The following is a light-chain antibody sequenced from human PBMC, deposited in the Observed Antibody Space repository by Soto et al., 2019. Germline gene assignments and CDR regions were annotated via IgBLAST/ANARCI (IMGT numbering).Light chain of an antibody. CDR1: SGHSSYI. Sequence: QPVLTQSSSASASLGSSVKLTCTLSSGHSSYIIAWHQQQPGKAPRYLMKLEGSGSYNKGSGVPDRFSGSSSGADRYLTISNLQSEDEADYYCDTWDSNTAVFGGGTQLTVL. J-gene: IGLJ7*01. CDR3: DTWDSNTAV. CDR2: LEGSGSY. V-gene: IGLV4-60*03.